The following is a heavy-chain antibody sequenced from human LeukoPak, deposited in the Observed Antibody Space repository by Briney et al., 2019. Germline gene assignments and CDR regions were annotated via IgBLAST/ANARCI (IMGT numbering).Heavy chain of an antibody. V-gene: IGHV4-39*07. CDR1: GGSISSSSYY. CDR3: ARGIAVGWFDP. CDR2: IYYSGST. J-gene: IGHJ5*02. Sequence: PSETLSLTCTVSGGSISSSSYYWGWIRQPPGKGLEWIGSIYYSGSTYYNPSLKSRVTISVDTSKNQFSLKLSSVTAADTAVYYCARGIAVGWFDPWGQGTLVTVSS. D-gene: IGHD6-19*01.